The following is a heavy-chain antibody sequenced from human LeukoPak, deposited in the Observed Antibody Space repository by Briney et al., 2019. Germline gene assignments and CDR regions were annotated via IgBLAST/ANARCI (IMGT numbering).Heavy chain of an antibody. J-gene: IGHJ3*02. CDR3: ARPINWRLNDAFDI. V-gene: IGHV5-51*01. D-gene: IGHD1-1*01. CDR2: IFPTDSDP. CDR1: GYRFTSYW. Sequence: GESLKISCKGSGYRFTSYWIGWVRQIPGQGLEWMGIIFPTDSDPRYSPSFQGQVTISADKSISTAYLQWSSLKASDTAMYYCARPINWRLNDAFDIWGQGTMVTVSS.